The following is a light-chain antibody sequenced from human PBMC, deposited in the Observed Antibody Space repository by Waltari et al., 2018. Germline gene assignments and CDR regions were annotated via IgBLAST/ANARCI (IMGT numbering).Light chain of an antibody. CDR1: SLRTSF. CDR2: AKN. CDR3: NSRDNNGDPPVV. V-gene: IGLV3-19*01. J-gene: IGLJ2*01. Sequence: SSELTQDPAVSVALGQTVRITCQGDSLRTSFASWFQQKQGQAPVIVISAKNSRPSGIPDRFSGSRSGNTVSLTITGAQAEDEADYYCNSRDNNGDPPVVFGGGTKLTVL.